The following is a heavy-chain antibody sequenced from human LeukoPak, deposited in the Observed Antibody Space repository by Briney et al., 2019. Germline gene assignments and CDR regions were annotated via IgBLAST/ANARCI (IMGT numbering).Heavy chain of an antibody. CDR2: ITPLFGTA. Sequence: SVKVSCKASGGTFSKYTISWVRRSPGQGLEWMGGITPLFGTASYAQKFQGRVTMTRDTSTSTVYMELSSLRSEDTAVYYCARDGGVWGATITVFDYWGQGTLVTVSS. CDR3: ARDGGVWGATITVFDY. CDR1: GGTFSKYT. V-gene: IGHV1-69*05. D-gene: IGHD5-24*01. J-gene: IGHJ4*02.